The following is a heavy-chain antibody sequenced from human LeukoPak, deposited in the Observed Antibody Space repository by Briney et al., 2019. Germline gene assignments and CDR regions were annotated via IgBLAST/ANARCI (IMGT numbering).Heavy chain of an antibody. CDR1: GGSISSSNW. V-gene: IGHV4-4*02. CDR2: INHSGST. D-gene: IGHD3-10*01. CDR3: GGGEAYLHLGS. J-gene: IGHJ2*01. Sequence: SGTLSLTCAVSGGSISSSNWWSWVRQPPGKGLEWIGEINHSGSTNYNPSLKSRVSISVDTSKNQFSLKLSSVTAADTAVYYCGGGEAYLHLGSRGRGNRVNVPS.